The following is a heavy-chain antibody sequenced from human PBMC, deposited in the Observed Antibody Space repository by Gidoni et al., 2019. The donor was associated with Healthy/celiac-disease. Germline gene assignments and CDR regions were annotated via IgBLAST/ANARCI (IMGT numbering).Heavy chain of an antibody. V-gene: IGHV1-24*01. CDR1: GYTLTELS. Sequence: QVQLVQSGAEVKKPGASVKVSCKVSGYTLTELSMHWVRQAPGKGLEGMGGFDPEDGETIYAQKFQGRVTMTEDTSTDTAYMELSSLRSEDTAVYYCATSVRFLEWLLNYFDYWGQGTLVTVSS. CDR2: FDPEDGET. CDR3: ATSVRFLEWLLNYFDY. J-gene: IGHJ4*02. D-gene: IGHD3-3*01.